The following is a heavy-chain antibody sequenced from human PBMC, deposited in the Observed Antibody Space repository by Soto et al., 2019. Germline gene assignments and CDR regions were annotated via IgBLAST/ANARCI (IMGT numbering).Heavy chain of an antibody. CDR1: GFTFSDHY. V-gene: IGHV3-72*01. CDR3: ARVRGSGSYFPDY. J-gene: IGHJ4*02. D-gene: IGHD3-10*01. Sequence: EVQLVESGGGLVQPGGSLRLSCAASGFTFSDHYMDWVRQAPGKGLEWVGRTRNKANSYTTEYAASVKGRFTISRDDSKNSLYLQMNSLKTEDTAVYYCARVRGSGSYFPDYWGQGTLVTVSS. CDR2: TRNKANSYTT.